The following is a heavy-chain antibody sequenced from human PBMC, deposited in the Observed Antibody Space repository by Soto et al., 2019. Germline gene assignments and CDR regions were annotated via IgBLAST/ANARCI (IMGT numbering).Heavy chain of an antibody. J-gene: IGHJ3*01. CDR2: ISAYNGNT. CDR1: GYTFTSYG. V-gene: IGHV1-18*01. Sequence: GASVKVCCKASGYTFTSYGISWVRQAPGQGLEWMGWISAYNGNTNYAQKLQGRVTMTTDTSTSTAYMELRSLRSDDTAVYYCAREGRYQYYYDSSGYYNGAFDLWG. CDR3: AREGRYQYYYDSSGYYNGAFDL. D-gene: IGHD3-22*01.